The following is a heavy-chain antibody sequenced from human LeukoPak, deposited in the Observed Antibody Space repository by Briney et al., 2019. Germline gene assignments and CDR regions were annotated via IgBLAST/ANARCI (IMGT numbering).Heavy chain of an antibody. CDR1: GFSFSSYA. J-gene: IGHJ2*01. V-gene: IGHV3-23*01. Sequence: GGSLRLSCAASGFSFSSYAMSWVREAPGKGLEWVSPISGSGGSTHYAASVKGRFSISRDNSKLTLYLQLNSLRADDTAVYYCGRRPVNGVTAYWYFDLWGRGTLVTVSS. D-gene: IGHD2-21*02. CDR3: GRRPVNGVTAYWYFDL. CDR2: ISGSGGST.